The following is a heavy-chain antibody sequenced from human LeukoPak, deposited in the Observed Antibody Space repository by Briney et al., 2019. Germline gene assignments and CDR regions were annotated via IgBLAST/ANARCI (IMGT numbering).Heavy chain of an antibody. V-gene: IGHV3-23*01. Sequence: SGGSLRLSCAASGFTFSSYGMSWVRQAPGKGLEWVSAITGNGANTFYANSVKGRFTISRDNSKNTMYLQMNSLGAEDTALYYCARDRSGSYPNWFDPWGQGTLVTVSS. CDR1: GFTFSSYG. CDR2: ITGNGANT. D-gene: IGHD3-10*01. CDR3: ARDRSGSYPNWFDP. J-gene: IGHJ5*02.